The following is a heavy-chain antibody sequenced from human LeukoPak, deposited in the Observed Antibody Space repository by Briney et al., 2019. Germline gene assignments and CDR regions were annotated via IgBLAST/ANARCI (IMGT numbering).Heavy chain of an antibody. CDR3: ARVLQNNWFDP. J-gene: IGHJ5*02. CDR1: GFTFNTYS. CDR2: ISSSSSYT. V-gene: IGHV3-21*05. Sequence: GGSLRLSCAASGFTFNTYSMNWVRQAPGKGLEWVSYISSSSSYTNYADSVKGRFTISRDNAKNSLYLQMNSLRAEDTAVYYCARVLQNNWFDPWGQGTLVTVSS.